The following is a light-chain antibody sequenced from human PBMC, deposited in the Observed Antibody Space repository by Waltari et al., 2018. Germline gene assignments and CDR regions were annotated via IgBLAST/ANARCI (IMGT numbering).Light chain of an antibody. CDR3: YSTDGGGTHNGV. Sequence: SYELTQPPSVSVSPGQTARITCSGSALPRKYAFWYQQKSGQAPVLGIYEDTNRPSGSPERVSGSTSGTTNNLTIIGAQVEDDADYYCYSTDGGGTHNGVFGGGTKLTVL. J-gene: IGLJ3*02. CDR2: EDT. V-gene: IGLV3-10*01. CDR1: ALPRKY.